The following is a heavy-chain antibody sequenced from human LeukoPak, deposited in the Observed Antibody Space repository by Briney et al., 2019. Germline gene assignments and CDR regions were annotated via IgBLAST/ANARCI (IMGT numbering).Heavy chain of an antibody. V-gene: IGHV3-23*01. CDR3: AKGKLGIWFGELLHTTSPFDY. CDR1: GFTFSSYA. J-gene: IGHJ4*02. D-gene: IGHD3-10*01. CDR2: ISGSGGST. Sequence: GGSLRRSCAASGFTFSSYAMSWVRQAPGKGLEWVSAISGSGGSTYYADSVKGRFTISRDNSKNTLYLQMNSLRAEDTAVYYCAKGKLGIWFGELLHTTSPFDYWGQGTLVTVSS.